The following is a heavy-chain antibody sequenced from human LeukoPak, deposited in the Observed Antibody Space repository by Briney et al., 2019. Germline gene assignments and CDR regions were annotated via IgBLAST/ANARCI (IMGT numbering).Heavy chain of an antibody. CDR3: ARDTVASLDY. CDR2: IIPMFGTT. J-gene: IGHJ4*02. D-gene: IGHD4-23*01. V-gene: IGHV1-69*01. Sequence: GASVKVSCKASGDTFSSYAISWVPQAPGQGLEWMGGIIPMFGTTNYAQKFQGRVTITADESTSTAYMELSSLRSEDTAVYYCARDTVASLDYWGQGTLVTVSS. CDR1: GDTFSSYA.